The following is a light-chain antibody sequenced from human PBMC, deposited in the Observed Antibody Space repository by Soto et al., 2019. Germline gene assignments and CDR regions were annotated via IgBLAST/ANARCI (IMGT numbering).Light chain of an antibody. Sequence: DIQLTQSPSSLSASVGDTVTITCRASQTVSRYLXWYQQKSGTAPKLLIYAASTLHTGVPSRLSGRGSGTDFILTINNLQREDFADYFCQQTYSNLWTCGPGTKV. CDR1: QTVSRY. V-gene: IGKV1-39*01. CDR2: AAS. J-gene: IGKJ1*01. CDR3: QQTYSNLWT.